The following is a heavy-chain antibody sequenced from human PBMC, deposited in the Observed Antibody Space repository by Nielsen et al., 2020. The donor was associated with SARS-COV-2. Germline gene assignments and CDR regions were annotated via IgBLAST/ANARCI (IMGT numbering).Heavy chain of an antibody. V-gene: IGHV4-31*03. CDR3: AREVAAAGTSYYYYYGMDV. J-gene: IGHJ6*02. CDR1: GGSISSGGYY. D-gene: IGHD6-13*01. Sequence: SETLSLTCTVSGGSISSGGYYWSWIRQHPGKGLEWIGYIYYGGSTYYNPSLKSRVTISVDTSKNQFSLKLSSVTAADTAVYYCAREVAAAGTSYYYYYGMDVWGQGTTVTVSS. CDR2: IYYGGST.